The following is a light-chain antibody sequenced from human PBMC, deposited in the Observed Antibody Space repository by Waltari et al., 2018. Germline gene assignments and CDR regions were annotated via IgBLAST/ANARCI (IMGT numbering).Light chain of an antibody. CDR3: QRYGSSPWT. CDR1: QSVSRTY. J-gene: IGKJ1*01. Sequence: EFVLTPSPGTLSLSPGERATLSCRASQSVSRTYFAWYQHKPGQAPRLLIYGATSRAPGIPDRFSGSGYGTDFSLTISRLEPEDSAVYYCQRYGSSPWTFGQGTKVEVK. V-gene: IGKV3-20*01. CDR2: GAT.